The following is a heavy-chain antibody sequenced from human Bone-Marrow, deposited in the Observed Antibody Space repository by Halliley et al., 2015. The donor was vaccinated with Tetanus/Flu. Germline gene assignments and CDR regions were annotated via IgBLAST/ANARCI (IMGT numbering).Heavy chain of an antibody. Sequence: SLRLSCVASGFTFSSYAMSWVRQSPGRGLEWVSTISGSGGSTYYADSVKGRFAVSRDNAKSTVFVQMNSLRAEDTAIYYCATDFGGSWASWGQGTLVTVS. CDR2: ISGSGGST. J-gene: IGHJ5*02. CDR1: GFTFSSYA. CDR3: ATDFGGSWAS. V-gene: IGHV3-23*01. D-gene: IGHD1-26*01.